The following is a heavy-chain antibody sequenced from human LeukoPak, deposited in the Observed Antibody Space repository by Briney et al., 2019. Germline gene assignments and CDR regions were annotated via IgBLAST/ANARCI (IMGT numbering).Heavy chain of an antibody. CDR1: GGPVSSGSYY. CDR3: ARWPID. V-gene: IGHV4-39*01. J-gene: IGHJ4*02. CDR2: IYYSGST. Sequence: SETLSLTCTVSGGPVSSGSYYWAWIRQPPGKGLECIGSIYYSGSTYYNPSLKSRVTISVDTSKNQFFLKVNSVTATDTAVYYCARWPIDWGQGTLVTVSS.